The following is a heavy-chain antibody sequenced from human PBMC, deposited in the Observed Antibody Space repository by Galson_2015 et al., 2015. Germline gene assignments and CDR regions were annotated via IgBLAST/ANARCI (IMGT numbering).Heavy chain of an antibody. D-gene: IGHD3-22*01. V-gene: IGHV1-18*04. Sequence: SVKVSCKASGYTFTNYGITWVRQAPGQGLEWMGWISAYSGNTNYAQKFQGRVTVTADTSTSTAYMELRSLRSDDTAVYYCARAYQYDSSWFGPKKGGWDYWGQGTLVTVSS. J-gene: IGHJ4*02. CDR1: GYTFTNYG. CDR3: ARAYQYDSSWFGPKKGGWDY. CDR2: ISAYSGNT.